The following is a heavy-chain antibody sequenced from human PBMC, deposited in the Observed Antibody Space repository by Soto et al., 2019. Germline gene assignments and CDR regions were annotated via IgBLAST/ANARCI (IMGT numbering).Heavy chain of an antibody. CDR2: ISGYNGNT. V-gene: IGHV1-18*01. Sequence: QVQLVQSGAEVMTPGASVKVSCKASGYTFSNIGLSWVRQAPGQGLEWMGWISGYNGNTNSAERFQGRVTMTTDTSTSRAYMEVRSLTSDDTAVYYCARDKGYGFGWSSSSGMDVWGQGTTVTVSS. J-gene: IGHJ6*02. CDR3: ARDKGYGFGWSSSSGMDV. D-gene: IGHD5-18*01. CDR1: GYTFSNIG.